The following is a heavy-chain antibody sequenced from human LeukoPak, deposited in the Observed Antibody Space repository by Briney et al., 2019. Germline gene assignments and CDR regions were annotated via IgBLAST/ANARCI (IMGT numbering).Heavy chain of an antibody. D-gene: IGHD3-16*01. Sequence: ASVKVSSKASGGTFSSYAISWVRQAPGQGLEWTGGIIPIFGTANYAQKFQGRVTITADESTSTAYMELSSLRSEDTAVYYCARSMITFGGVAQYYFDYWGQGTLVTVSS. CDR3: ARSMITFGGVAQYYFDY. CDR1: GGTFSSYA. CDR2: IIPIFGTA. J-gene: IGHJ4*02. V-gene: IGHV1-69*13.